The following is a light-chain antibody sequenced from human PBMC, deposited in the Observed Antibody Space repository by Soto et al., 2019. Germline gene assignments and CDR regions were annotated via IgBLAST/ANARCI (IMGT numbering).Light chain of an antibody. CDR3: RQAKSFPYT. CDR2: AAS. V-gene: IGKV1-39*01. J-gene: IGKJ2*01. Sequence: DIQMTQSPSSLSASVGHRVTITCRASQSISTYLNWYQQKPGKAPRLLIYAASGLPSGVPSRFSGSGSGTDFTLTISSLQPEDFATYYCRQAKSFPYTFGQGTKVDI. CDR1: QSISTY.